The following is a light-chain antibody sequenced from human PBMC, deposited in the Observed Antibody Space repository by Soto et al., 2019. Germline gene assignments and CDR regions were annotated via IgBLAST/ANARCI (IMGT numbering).Light chain of an antibody. J-gene: IGKJ1*01. V-gene: IGKV1-27*01. CDR3: QKYNSARWT. Sequence: DIQMTQSPSSLSASLGDRVTITCRASQGIATYVAWYQKKPGKPPRLVIYAASTVQSGVPARFSGSGSGTDFNLTISSLQPEDVATYYCQKYNSARWTFGQGTKVEIK. CDR2: AAS. CDR1: QGIATY.